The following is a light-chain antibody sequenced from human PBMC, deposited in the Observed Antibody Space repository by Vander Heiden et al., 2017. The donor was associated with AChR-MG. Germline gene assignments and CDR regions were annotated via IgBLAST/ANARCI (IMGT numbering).Light chain of an antibody. J-gene: IGKJ4*01. V-gene: IGKV3-15*01. Sequence: EILMTQSPATLSVSPGERATLSCRASQSVNSNLAWYQQKPGQAPRLLIYGASTRATGIPARFSGSGSGTEFTLTISSLQSEDSAVYYWQQYNNWLTFGGGTKVEIK. CDR2: GAS. CDR1: QSVNSN. CDR3: QQYNNWLT.